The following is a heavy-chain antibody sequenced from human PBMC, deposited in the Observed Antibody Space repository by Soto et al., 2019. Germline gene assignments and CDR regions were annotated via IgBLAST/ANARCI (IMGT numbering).Heavy chain of an antibody. CDR3: ARGGVSSSSKSYYYYGLDV. D-gene: IGHD6-6*01. V-gene: IGHV3-30-3*01. CDR1: GFTFVSYA. Sequence: GGSLRLSCAASGFTFVSYAMHWVRQAPGKGLEWVAVISYDGTNKYYADSVKGRFTISRDNSKNTLYLQMNSLRAEDTAVYHCARGGVSSSSKSYYYYGLDVWGQGTTVTVSS. CDR2: ISYDGTNK. J-gene: IGHJ6*02.